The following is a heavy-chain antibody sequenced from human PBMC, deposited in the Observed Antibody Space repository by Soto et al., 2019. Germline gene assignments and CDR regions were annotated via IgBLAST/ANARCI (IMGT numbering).Heavy chain of an antibody. CDR3: ASSYTAMVTGYYYYGMDV. Sequence: GESLKISCKGSGYSFTSYWISWVRQMPGKGLEWMGRIDPSDSYTNYSPSFQGHVTISADKSISTAYLQWSSLKASDTAMYYCASSYTAMVTGYYYYGMDVWGQGTTVTVSS. CDR2: IDPSDSYT. CDR1: GYSFTSYW. J-gene: IGHJ6*02. D-gene: IGHD5-18*01. V-gene: IGHV5-10-1*01.